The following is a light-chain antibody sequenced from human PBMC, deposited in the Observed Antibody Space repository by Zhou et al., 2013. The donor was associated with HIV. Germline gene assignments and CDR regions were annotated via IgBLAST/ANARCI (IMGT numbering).Light chain of an antibody. CDR2: GAS. J-gene: IGKJ1*01. Sequence: NVLTQSPGTLSLSPGERVTLSCRASQSVSTYLAWYQHKPGQAPRLLIYGASTRATAVPDRFSGSGSGADFTLTISRLEAEDFAVYYCQHYASSPPWTFGQGPRWKSN. CDR1: QSVSTY. CDR3: QHYASSPPWT. V-gene: IGKV3-20*01.